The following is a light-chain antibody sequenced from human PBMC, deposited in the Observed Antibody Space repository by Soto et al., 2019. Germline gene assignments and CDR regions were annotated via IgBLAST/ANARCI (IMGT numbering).Light chain of an antibody. CDR2: DVT. CDR3: RSYTSNTTRV. J-gene: IGLJ1*01. CDR1: SSDVGDYDS. V-gene: IGLV2-14*01. Sequence: QSALTQPASVSGSPGQSITISCTGTSSDVGDYDSVSWCQQHPGKAPKLMIYDVTRRPSGVSNRFSGSKSGHTASLTISGLQAEDAADYNCRSYTSNTTRVFGTGTKVTVL.